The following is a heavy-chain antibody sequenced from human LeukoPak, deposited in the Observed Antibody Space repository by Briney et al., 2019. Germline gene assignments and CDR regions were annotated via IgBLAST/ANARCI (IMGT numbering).Heavy chain of an antibody. CDR3: ARDHDSEKYYHDSSGYSN. D-gene: IGHD3-22*01. Sequence: GASVKVSCKASGYTFTGYYMHWVRQAPGQGLEWMGRINPNSGGTNYAQKLQGRVTMTRDTSISTAYMELSRLRSDDTAVYYCARDHDSEKYYHDSSGYSNWGQGTLVTVSS. CDR2: INPNSGGT. V-gene: IGHV1-2*06. J-gene: IGHJ4*02. CDR1: GYTFTGYY.